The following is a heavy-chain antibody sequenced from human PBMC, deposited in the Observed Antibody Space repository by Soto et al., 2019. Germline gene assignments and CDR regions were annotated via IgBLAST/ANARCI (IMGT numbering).Heavy chain of an antibody. CDR1: GFTFSSYG. V-gene: IGHV3-33*01. D-gene: IGHD2-15*01. Sequence: QVQLVESGGGVVQPGRSLRLSCAASGFTFSSYGMHWVRQAPGTGLEWVAVIWYDGSNKYYADSVKGRFTISRDNSKNTLYLQMNSLRAEDTAVYYCASEYCSGGSCYYYGMDVWGRGTTVTVSS. CDR2: IWYDGSNK. CDR3: ASEYCSGGSCYYYGMDV. J-gene: IGHJ6*02.